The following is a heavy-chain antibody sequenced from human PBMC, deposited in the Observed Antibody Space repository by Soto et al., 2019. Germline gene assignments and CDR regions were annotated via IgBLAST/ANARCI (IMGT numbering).Heavy chain of an antibody. D-gene: IGHD3-9*01. V-gene: IGHV1-8*01. Sequence: ASVNDSCKASGYTFTCYDFNWVRQATGQGLEWMGWMNPNSGNSGYAQKFQGRVTMTRNTSISTAYMELSSLRSEDTAVYYCARVLRSLRYLGWSNLGYYCDYWGQGTLVTVSS. CDR1: GYTFTCYD. CDR2: MNPNSGNS. CDR3: ARVLRSLRYLGWSNLGYYCDY. J-gene: IGHJ4*02.